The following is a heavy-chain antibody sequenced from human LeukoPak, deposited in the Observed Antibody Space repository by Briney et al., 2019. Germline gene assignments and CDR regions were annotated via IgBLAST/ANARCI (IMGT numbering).Heavy chain of an antibody. V-gene: IGHV3-48*01. D-gene: IGHD3-3*01. CDR3: ARERVSTYYDFWSGYEDY. CDR2: ISSRSSTI. CDR1: GFTFSSYS. Sequence: PGRSLRLSCAASGFTFSSYSMNWVRQAPGKGLEWVSYISSRSSTIYYADSVKGRFTISRDNAKNSLYLQMNSLRAEDTAVYYCARERVSTYYDFWSGYEDYWGQGTLVTVSS. J-gene: IGHJ4*02.